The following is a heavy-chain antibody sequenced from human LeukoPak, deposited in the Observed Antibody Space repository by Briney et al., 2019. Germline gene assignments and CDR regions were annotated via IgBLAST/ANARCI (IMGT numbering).Heavy chain of an antibody. Sequence: GGSLRLSCAASGFTFNSYEMNWVRQAPGKGLEYVSAISSNGGSTYYANSVKGRFTISRDNSKNTLYLQMGSLRAEDMAVYYCARAYYGSGSSPDYWGQGTLVTVSS. J-gene: IGHJ4*02. V-gene: IGHV3-64*01. CDR2: ISSNGGST. CDR3: ARAYYGSGSSPDY. D-gene: IGHD3-10*01. CDR1: GFTFNSYE.